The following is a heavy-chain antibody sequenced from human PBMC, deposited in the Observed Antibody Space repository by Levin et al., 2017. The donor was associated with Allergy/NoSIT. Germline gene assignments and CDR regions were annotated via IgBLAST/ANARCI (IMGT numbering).Heavy chain of an antibody. D-gene: IGHD1-7*01. CDR2: INPNSGDT. V-gene: IGHV1-2*02. CDR1: GSSFTAYF. J-gene: IGHJ4*02. Sequence: ASVKVSCKASGSSFTAYFMHWVRQAPGQGLEWMGWINPNSGDTNFAQKFQGRVTMTKDTSISTVYLELSRLISDDTAVYYCAALLFGTFDYWGQGTLVTVSS. CDR3: AALLFGTFDY.